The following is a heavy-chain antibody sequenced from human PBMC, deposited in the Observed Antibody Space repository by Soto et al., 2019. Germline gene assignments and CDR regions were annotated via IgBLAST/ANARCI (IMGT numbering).Heavy chain of an antibody. J-gene: IGHJ4*02. V-gene: IGHV4-61*01. D-gene: IGHD6-19*01. CDR3: ARLGPYSSGWTHFDY. CDR1: GGSVSSGSYY. CDR2: IYYSGST. Sequence: PSETLSLTCTVSGGSVSSGSYYWSWIRQPPGKGLEWIGYIYYSGSTNYNPSLKSRVTISVDTSKNQFSLKLSSVTAADTAVYYCARLGPYSSGWTHFDYWGQGTLVTVSS.